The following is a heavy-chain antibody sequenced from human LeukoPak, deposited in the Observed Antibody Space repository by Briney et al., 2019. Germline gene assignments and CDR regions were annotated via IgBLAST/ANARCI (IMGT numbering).Heavy chain of an antibody. CDR2: IYSSGDT. Sequence: SETLSLTCTVSGASISSDYWTWIRQPRGKGLEWIGYIYSSGDTNYDPSIKSRVTISVDTSKNQFSLKLSSVTAADTAVYYCARRSNYYTRGYYGRVYYFYMDVWGKGTTVTVSS. CDR1: GASISSDY. V-gene: IGHV4-59*08. D-gene: IGHD3-22*01. J-gene: IGHJ6*03. CDR3: ARRSNYYTRGYYGRVYYFYMDV.